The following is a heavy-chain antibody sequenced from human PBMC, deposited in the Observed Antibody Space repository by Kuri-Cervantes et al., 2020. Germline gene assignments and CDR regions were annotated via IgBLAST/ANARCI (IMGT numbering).Heavy chain of an antibody. CDR1: GGSISSYY. D-gene: IGHD3-3*01. V-gene: IGHV4-59*08. J-gene: IGHJ4*02. CDR2: IYYSGST. CDR3: ASRSYFTIFGVVTQGGFDY. Sequence: SETLSLTCTVSGGSISSYYWSWIRQPPGKGLEWIGYIYYSGSTNYNPSLKSRVTISVDTSKNQFSLKLSSVTAADTAVYYRASRSYFTIFGVVTQGGFDYWGQGTLVTVSS.